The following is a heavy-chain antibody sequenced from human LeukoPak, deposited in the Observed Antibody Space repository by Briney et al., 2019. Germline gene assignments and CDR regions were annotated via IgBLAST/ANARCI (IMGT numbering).Heavy chain of an antibody. Sequence: PGGSLRLSCAASGFTFSSYAMSWVRQAPGKGLEWVSSISGSGGNTYYADSVKGRFTISRDNSKNTLYMQMNSLRAEDTAVYYCAKLVLHFDYWGQGSLITVSS. J-gene: IGHJ4*02. V-gene: IGHV3-23*01. CDR2: ISGSGGNT. CDR3: AKLVLHFDY. CDR1: GFTFSSYA. D-gene: IGHD6-13*01.